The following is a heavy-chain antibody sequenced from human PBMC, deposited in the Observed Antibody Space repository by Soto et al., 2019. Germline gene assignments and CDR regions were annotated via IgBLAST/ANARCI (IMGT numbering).Heavy chain of an antibody. V-gene: IGHV3-33*01. CDR2: IWYDGSNK. D-gene: IGHD3-10*01. J-gene: IGHJ4*02. CDR3: ARDIRHPGGGYFDY. Sequence: QVQLVESGGGVVQPGRSLRLSCAASGFTFSSYGMHWVRQAPGKGLEWVAVIWYDGSNKYYADSVKGRFTISRDNSKNTLDLQMNSLRAEDTAVYYCARDIRHPGGGYFDYWGQGTLVTVSS. CDR1: GFTFSSYG.